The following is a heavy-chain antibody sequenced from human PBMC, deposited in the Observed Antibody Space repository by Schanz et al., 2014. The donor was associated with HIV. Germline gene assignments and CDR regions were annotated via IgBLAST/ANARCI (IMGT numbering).Heavy chain of an antibody. J-gene: IGHJ4*02. CDR2: IRDSDGVA. Sequence: EVQLVESGGGLVQPGGSLTLSCAASGFSFSGSVMYWVRQAPGKGLEWVSAIRDSDGVATYADSVQGRFTISKDNSRNTLYLQLSSLRLEDTAIYFCAKLAVRSNYNGRDYWGQGTLVTVSS. CDR1: GFSFSGSV. V-gene: IGHV3-23*04. D-gene: IGHD4-4*01. CDR3: AKLAVRSNYNGRDY.